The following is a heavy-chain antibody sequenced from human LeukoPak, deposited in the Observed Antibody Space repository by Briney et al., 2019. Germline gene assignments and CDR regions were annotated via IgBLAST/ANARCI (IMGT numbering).Heavy chain of an antibody. J-gene: IGHJ4*02. CDR3: AKARLPHCGSDCLEY. CDR1: GFSLSSSS. V-gene: IGHV3-23*03. Sequence: GGSLRLSCAASGFSLSSSSMSWVRQAPGGGPDWVSDIYSDTSATYYADSVKGRFSISRDNSKNTLYLQMNSLTAEDTAVYYCAKARLPHCGSDCLEYWGQGNLVTVSS. CDR2: IYSDTSAT. D-gene: IGHD2-21*02.